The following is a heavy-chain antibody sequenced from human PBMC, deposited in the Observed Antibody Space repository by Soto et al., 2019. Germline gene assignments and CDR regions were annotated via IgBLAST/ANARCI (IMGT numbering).Heavy chain of an antibody. CDR2: INPNSGGT. Sequence: ASVKVSCKASGYTFTGYYMHWVRQAPGQGLEWMGWINPNSGGTNYAQKFQGRVTMTRDTSISTAYMELSRLRSEDTAVYYCASLHDYGGNDYGMDVWGQGTTVTVSS. J-gene: IGHJ6*02. V-gene: IGHV1-2*02. CDR1: GYTFTGYY. CDR3: ASLHDYGGNDYGMDV. D-gene: IGHD4-17*01.